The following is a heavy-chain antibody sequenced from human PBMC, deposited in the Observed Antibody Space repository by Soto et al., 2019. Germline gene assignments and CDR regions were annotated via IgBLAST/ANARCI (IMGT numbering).Heavy chain of an antibody. J-gene: IGHJ4*02. CDR1: GYTFTSYG. D-gene: IGHD2-2*01. CDR2: ISAYNGNT. V-gene: IGHV1-18*01. CDR3: ARMRDIVVVPAAIRVGYFFDY. Sequence: ASVKVSCKASGYTFTSYGISWVRQAPGQGLEWMGWISAYNGNTNYAQKLQGRVTMTTGTSTSTAYMELRSLRSDDTAVYYCARMRDIVVVPAAIRVGYFFDYCGQGTLVTVSS.